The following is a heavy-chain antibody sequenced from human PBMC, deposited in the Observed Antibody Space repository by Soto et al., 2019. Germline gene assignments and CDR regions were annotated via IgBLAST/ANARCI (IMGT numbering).Heavy chain of an antibody. J-gene: IGHJ4*02. CDR3: ARDPPAFWSGQYGFEY. V-gene: IGHV3-48*01. CDR2: ISSSSSTI. Sequence: GGSLRLSCLASGFTFGSYSMNWVRQAPGKGLEWVSYISSSSSTIYYADSVKGRFTISRDNAKNSLYLQMNSLRAEDTAVYYCARDPPAFWSGQYGFEYWGQGTLVTVSA. D-gene: IGHD3-3*01. CDR1: GFTFGSYS.